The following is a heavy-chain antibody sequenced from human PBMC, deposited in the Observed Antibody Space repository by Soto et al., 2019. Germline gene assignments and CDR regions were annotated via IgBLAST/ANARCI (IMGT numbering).Heavy chain of an antibody. CDR1: GYTFSGYY. CDR3: AREGTGYSAFDI. J-gene: IGHJ3*02. V-gene: IGHV1-2*02. CDR2: INPKSGGT. D-gene: IGHD3-9*01. Sequence: ASVKVSCKASGYTFSGYYMHWVRQAPGQRLEWMGWINPKSGGTKYVQKFQGRVTMTRDMSSNTVYMDLSRLTSDDTAVYYCAREGTGYSAFDIWGQGTMVTVSS.